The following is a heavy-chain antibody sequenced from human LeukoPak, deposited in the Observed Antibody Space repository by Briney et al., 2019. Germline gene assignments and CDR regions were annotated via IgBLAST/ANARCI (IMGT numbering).Heavy chain of an antibody. Sequence: GGSLRLSCAVSGFTLSSYEMNWVRQAPGKGLEWVSYISNSGSIIYYADSVKGRFTISRDNAKNSLYLQMNSLRAEDTAVYYCAKDLPPGGVTTYYFDYWGQGTLVTVSS. CDR1: GFTLSSYE. D-gene: IGHD1-26*01. CDR3: AKDLPPGGVTTYYFDY. CDR2: ISNSGSII. J-gene: IGHJ4*02. V-gene: IGHV3-48*03.